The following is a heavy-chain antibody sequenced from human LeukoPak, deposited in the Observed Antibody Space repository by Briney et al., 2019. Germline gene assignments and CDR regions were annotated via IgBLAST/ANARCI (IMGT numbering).Heavy chain of an antibody. CDR1: GFSFSSHA. Sequence: GGSLRLSCAASGFSFSSHAMHWVRQAPGKGLEYVSAISSNGGSTYYANSVKGRFTISRDNSKNTLYLQMGSLRAEDMAVYYCARDGGIAVAKGWFDPWGQGTLVTVSS. CDR3: ARDGGIAVAKGWFDP. V-gene: IGHV3-64*01. J-gene: IGHJ5*02. D-gene: IGHD6-19*01. CDR2: ISSNGGST.